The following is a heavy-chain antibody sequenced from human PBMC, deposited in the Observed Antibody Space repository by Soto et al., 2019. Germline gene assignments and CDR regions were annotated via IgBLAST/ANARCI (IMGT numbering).Heavy chain of an antibody. CDR3: ARGRRSSSSPNDY. CDR2: INPNSGGT. V-gene: IGHV1-2*02. CDR1: EYTFIYYY. Sequence: XSVKVSCKASEYTFIYYYMHWVRQAPGQGLEWMGWINPNSGGTNYAQKFQGRVTMTRDTSISTAYMELNRLTSDDTAVYYCARGRRSSSSPNDYWGQGTLVTVSS. D-gene: IGHD6-6*01. J-gene: IGHJ4*02.